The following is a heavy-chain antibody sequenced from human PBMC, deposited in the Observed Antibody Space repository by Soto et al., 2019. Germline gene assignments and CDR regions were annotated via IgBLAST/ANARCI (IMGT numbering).Heavy chain of an antibody. V-gene: IGHV3-23*01. CDR3: AKSGVGRFVGLRYYYYYGMDV. CDR2: ISGSGGST. J-gene: IGHJ6*02. D-gene: IGHD5-12*01. Sequence: EVQLLESGGGLVQPGGSLRLSCAASGFTFSSYAMSWVRQAPGKGLEWVSAISGSGGSTYYADSVKGRFTISRDNSKNTLYLQMNRLRAEDTAVYYCAKSGVGRFVGLRYYYYYGMDVWGQGTTVTVSS. CDR1: GFTFSSYA.